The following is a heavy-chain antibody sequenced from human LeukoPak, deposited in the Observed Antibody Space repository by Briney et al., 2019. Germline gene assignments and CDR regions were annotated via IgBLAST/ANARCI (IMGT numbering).Heavy chain of an antibody. CDR1: GGSFSGYY. CDR2: INHSGST. CDR3: ARHGGYAYAFDI. V-gene: IGHV4-34*01. J-gene: IGHJ3*02. Sequence: SETLSLTCAVYGGSFSGYYWSWIRQPPGKGLEWIGEINHSGSTNYNPSLKSRVTISVDTSKNQFSLKLSSVTAADRAVYYCARHGGYAYAFDIWGQGTTVTVSS. D-gene: IGHD1-26*01.